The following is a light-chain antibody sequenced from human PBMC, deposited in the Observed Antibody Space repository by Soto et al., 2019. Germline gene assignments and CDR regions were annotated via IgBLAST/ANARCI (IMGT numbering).Light chain of an antibody. CDR2: LGS. V-gene: IGKV2-28*01. CDR3: MQALQTPFT. J-gene: IGKJ3*01. CDR1: QSLLHSNGYNY. Sequence: DIVMTQSPLSLPVTPGEPASISCRSSQSLLHSNGYNYLDWYLQKPGPSPQLLIYLGSNRASGVPDRLSGSGSGTDFTLKISRVEAEDVGVYYCMQALQTPFTFGPGTKVDIK.